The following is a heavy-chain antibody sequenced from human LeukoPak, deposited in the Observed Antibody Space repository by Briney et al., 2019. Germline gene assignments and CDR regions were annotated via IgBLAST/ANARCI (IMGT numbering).Heavy chain of an antibody. CDR1: GIALSNYG. D-gene: IGHD6-13*01. CDR2: ITGSGGST. J-gene: IGHJ4*02. Sequence: GGSLRLSCAVSGIALSNYGMSWVRQAPGKGLEWVAGITGSGGSTNYADSVKGRFTISRDNFKNALYLQMNSLRLEDTAVYYCARGLHDRSWYGAHWGQGILLSVSS. CDR3: ARGLHDRSWYGAH. V-gene: IGHV3-23*01.